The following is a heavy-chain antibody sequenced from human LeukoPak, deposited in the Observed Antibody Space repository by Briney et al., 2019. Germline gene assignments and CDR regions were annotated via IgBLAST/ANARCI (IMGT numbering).Heavy chain of an antibody. Sequence: GGSLRLSCAASGFTFSTYEMNWVRQAPGKGLEWVSYISSSGSTIYYANSVRGRFTISRDNAKNSLYLQMNSLRAEDTALYYCARAKVYYYYYMDVWGKGITVTVSS. J-gene: IGHJ6*03. V-gene: IGHV3-48*03. CDR1: GFTFSTYE. CDR2: ISSSGSTI. CDR3: ARAKVYYYYYMDV.